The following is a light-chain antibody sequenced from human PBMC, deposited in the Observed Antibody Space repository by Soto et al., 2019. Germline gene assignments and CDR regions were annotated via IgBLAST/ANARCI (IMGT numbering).Light chain of an antibody. V-gene: IGLV2-14*01. CDR1: SSNVGGYNY. J-gene: IGLJ1*01. Sequence: QSVLTQPASVSGSPGQSITISCTGTSSNVGGYNYVSWYQQHPGKAPKLMIYDNSNRPSGVSNRFSGSKSGNTASLTISGLQAEDEADYYCSSYTSSSTLYVFGTGTKVTVL. CDR2: DNS. CDR3: SSYTSSSTLYV.